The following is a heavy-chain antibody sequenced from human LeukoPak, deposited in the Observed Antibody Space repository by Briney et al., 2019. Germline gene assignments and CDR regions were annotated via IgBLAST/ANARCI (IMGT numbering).Heavy chain of an antibody. D-gene: IGHD3-22*01. Sequence: SETLSLTCTVSGGSISSSSYYWGWIRQPPGKGLEGIGSIYYSGSTYYNPALKSRVTISGDTSKNQFSLKLSSVTAADTAVYYCARHTYYYDSSGYYPVGFDYWGQGTLVTVSS. CDR2: IYYSGST. CDR3: ARHTYYYDSSGYYPVGFDY. J-gene: IGHJ4*02. CDR1: GGSISSSSYY. V-gene: IGHV4-39*01.